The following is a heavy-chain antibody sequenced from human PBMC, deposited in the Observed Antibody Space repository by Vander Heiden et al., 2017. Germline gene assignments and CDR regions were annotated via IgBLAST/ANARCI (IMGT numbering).Heavy chain of an antibody. Sequence: VRLQLWGVALFKPSETLSLTCAVYGGSVSGDYWSWIRQPPGKGLEWIGEINHNGSTSYSPSLKSRFTISVDTSKNQFSLKLSSVTAADAAVYYCARGVSSDYWGQGTLVTVSS. CDR1: GGSVSGDY. V-gene: IGHV4-34*01. D-gene: IGHD3-3*02. CDR3: ARGVSSDY. J-gene: IGHJ4*02. CDR2: INHNGST.